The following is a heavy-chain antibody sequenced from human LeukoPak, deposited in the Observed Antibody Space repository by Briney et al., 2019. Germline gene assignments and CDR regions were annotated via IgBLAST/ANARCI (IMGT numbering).Heavy chain of an antibody. CDR3: ARGPHYDFWSGYYCDY. CDR1: GGTFSSYA. Sequence: SVKVSCKASGGTFSSYAISWVRQAPGQGLEWMGGIIPIFGTANYAQKFQGRVTITSDESTSTAYMELSSLRSEDTAVYYCARGPHYDFWSGYYCDYWGQGTLVTVSS. V-gene: IGHV1-69*01. CDR2: IIPIFGTA. D-gene: IGHD3-3*01. J-gene: IGHJ4*02.